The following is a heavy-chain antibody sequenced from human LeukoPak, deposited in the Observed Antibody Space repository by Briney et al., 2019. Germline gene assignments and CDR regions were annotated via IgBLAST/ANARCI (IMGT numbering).Heavy chain of an antibody. CDR3: VRDETLRTLDW. CDR1: GFTFSGHW. V-gene: IGHV3-74*03. Sequence: GGSLRLSCTASGFTFSGHWIHWVRQPPGMGLVWVSRINERGTDSMYAESVKGRFTISRDNAKNTVYLQMNSLRAEDTAAYYCVRDETLRTLDWWGQGTLVSVSS. J-gene: IGHJ4*02. CDR2: INERGTDS.